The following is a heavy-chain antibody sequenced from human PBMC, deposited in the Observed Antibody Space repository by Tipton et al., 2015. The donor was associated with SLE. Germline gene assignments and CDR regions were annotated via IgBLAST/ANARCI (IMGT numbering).Heavy chain of an antibody. Sequence: TLSLTCAVYGGSFSGYYWSWIRQPPGKGLEWIGSIYYTGSTYYNVSLKSRVTISLDTSKNQFSLKLSSVTAADTAVYYCARVSPSSGYFFDYWGQGTLVTVSS. J-gene: IGHJ4*02. D-gene: IGHD3-22*01. CDR2: IYYTGST. CDR3: ARVSPSSGYFFDY. V-gene: IGHV4-34*01. CDR1: GGSFSGYY.